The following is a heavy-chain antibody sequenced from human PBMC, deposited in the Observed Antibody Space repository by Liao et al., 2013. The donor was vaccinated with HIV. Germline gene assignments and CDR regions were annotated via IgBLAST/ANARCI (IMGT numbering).Heavy chain of an antibody. Sequence: QVQLQESGPGLVKPSETLSLTCTVSGDSITSAYWGWIRQSPGKGLEWIGYVSGSGSTNHSPSLKSRVTISLDMSESQFSLKLRSVTAADTAVYYCARETLGTTIFGVVHGEGYFDLWGRGTLVSVSS. J-gene: IGHJ2*01. CDR2: VSGSGST. D-gene: IGHD3-3*01. CDR3: ARETLGTTIFGVVHGEGYFDL. V-gene: IGHV4-59*12. CDR1: GDSITSAY.